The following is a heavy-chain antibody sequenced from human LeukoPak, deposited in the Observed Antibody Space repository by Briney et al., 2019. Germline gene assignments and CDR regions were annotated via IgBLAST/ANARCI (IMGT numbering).Heavy chain of an antibody. CDR2: IKQDGSEK. Sequence: GGSLRLSCAASGFTFSSYWMSWVRQAPGKGLEWVANIKQDGSEKYYVDSVKGRFTISRDNAKNSLYLQMNSLRAEDTAVYYCARGNVRGYSYGFDYWGQGTLVTVSS. J-gene: IGHJ4*02. CDR3: ARGNVRGYSYGFDY. V-gene: IGHV3-7*01. D-gene: IGHD5-18*01. CDR1: GFTFSSYW.